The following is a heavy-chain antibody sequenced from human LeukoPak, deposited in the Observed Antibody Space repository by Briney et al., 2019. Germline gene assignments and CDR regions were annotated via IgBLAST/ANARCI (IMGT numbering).Heavy chain of an antibody. J-gene: IGHJ4*02. Sequence: GASVKVSCEASGYTFTSYGISWVRQAPRQGLEWMGWISAYNGNTNYAQKLQGRVTMTTDTSTSTAYMELRSLRSDDTAVYYCAREPTRYYYDSSGYYGGYFDYWGQGTLVTVSS. CDR3: AREPTRYYYDSSGYYGGYFDY. V-gene: IGHV1-18*01. CDR1: GYTFTSYG. D-gene: IGHD3-22*01. CDR2: ISAYNGNT.